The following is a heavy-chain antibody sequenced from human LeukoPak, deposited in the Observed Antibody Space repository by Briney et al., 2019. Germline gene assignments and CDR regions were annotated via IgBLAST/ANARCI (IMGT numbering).Heavy chain of an antibody. Sequence: GGSLRLSCAASGSIFSSYAMHWVRQAPGKGLEWVAVISYDGSDKHYADSVKGRFTISRDNSKNTLYLQMNSLRAEDTAVYYCAKSRLRTARSFDYWGQGTLVTVSS. J-gene: IGHJ4*02. CDR1: GSIFSSYA. D-gene: IGHD5-18*01. CDR3: AKSRLRTARSFDY. CDR2: ISYDGSDK. V-gene: IGHV3-30*04.